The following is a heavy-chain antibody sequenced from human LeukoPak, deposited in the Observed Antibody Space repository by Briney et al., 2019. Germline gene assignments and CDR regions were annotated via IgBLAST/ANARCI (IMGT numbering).Heavy chain of an antibody. D-gene: IGHD6-13*01. Sequence: GGSLRLSCAASGXTFSSYAMTWVRQAPGKGLEWVSSISAGAGTYYADSVTGRFTVSRDDSKNILYLQMNSLRAEDTAVYYCAKEPKYSSSYYSDYWGQGTLVTVSS. CDR3: AKEPKYSSSYYSDY. V-gene: IGHV3-23*01. CDR1: GXTFSSYA. CDR2: ISAGAGT. J-gene: IGHJ4*02.